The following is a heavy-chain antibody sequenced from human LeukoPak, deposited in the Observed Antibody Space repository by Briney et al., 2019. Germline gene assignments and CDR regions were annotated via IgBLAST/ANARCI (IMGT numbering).Heavy chain of an antibody. CDR2: INPNSGGT. CDR1: GYTFTGYY. CDR3: ARVLWLQFRPYAFDI. D-gene: IGHD5-24*01. Sequence: ASVKVSCKASGYTFTGYYMHWVRQAPGQGLEWMGWINPNSGGTNYAQKLQGRVTMTTDTSTSTAYMELRSLRSDDTAVYYCARVLWLQFRPYAFDIWGQGTMVTVSS. J-gene: IGHJ3*02. V-gene: IGHV1-2*02.